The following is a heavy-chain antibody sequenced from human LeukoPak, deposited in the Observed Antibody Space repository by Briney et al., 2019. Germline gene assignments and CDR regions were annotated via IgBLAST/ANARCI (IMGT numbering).Heavy chain of an antibody. V-gene: IGHV4-34*01. CDR2: INHSGST. J-gene: IGHJ4*02. D-gene: IGHD3-22*01. Sequence: GSLRLSCAASGFTFSSYAMHWIRQPPGKGLEWIGEINHSGSTNYNPSLKSRVTISVDTSKNQFSLKLSSVTAADTAVYYCARGRENYYDSSGFDYWGQGTLVTVSS. CDR1: GFTFSSYA. CDR3: ARGRENYYDSSGFDY.